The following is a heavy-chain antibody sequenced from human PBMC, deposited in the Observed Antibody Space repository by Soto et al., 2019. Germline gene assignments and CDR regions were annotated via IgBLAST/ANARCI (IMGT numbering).Heavy chain of an antibody. Sequence: EVQLLESGEGLVQPGGSLRLTCVGSGFTFRNQDMRWVRQAPGKGLEWVSGISGRGGVTYYADSVKGRFTISRDNSKNTRYLKMNNLRANDTAVYYCAKDRQFRSYYESAGHYNDWGQGTLVTVSS. V-gene: IGHV3-23*01. CDR1: GFTFRNQD. J-gene: IGHJ4*02. CDR3: AKDRQFRSYYESAGHYND. CDR2: ISGRGGVT. D-gene: IGHD3-22*01.